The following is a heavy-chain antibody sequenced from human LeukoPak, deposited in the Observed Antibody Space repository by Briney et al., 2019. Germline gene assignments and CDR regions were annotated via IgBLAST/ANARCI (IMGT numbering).Heavy chain of an antibody. CDR3: ARLGGSSGWPYFDY. D-gene: IGHD6-19*01. J-gene: IGHJ4*02. V-gene: IGHV4-39*01. Sequence: PSETLSLTCTVSGGSISSSSYYWGWIRQPPGKGLEWIGSIYYSGSTYYNPSLKSRVTISVDTSKNQFSLELSSVTAADTAVYYCARLGGSSGWPYFDYWGQGTLVTVSS. CDR2: IYYSGST. CDR1: GGSISSSSYY.